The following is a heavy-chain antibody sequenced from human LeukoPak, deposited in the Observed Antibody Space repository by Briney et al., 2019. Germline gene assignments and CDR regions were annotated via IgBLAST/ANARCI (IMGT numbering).Heavy chain of an antibody. Sequence: PSETLSLSCAVYGGSFSGYYWSWIREPPGEGLEWIWEINNSGSTKYNPSLKSRVTTSVDTSTNKFSLKLSSVTAADTAVYYCAREKGAASRAWFDPWGQGTLVSVSS. J-gene: IGHJ5*02. CDR2: INNSGST. CDR1: GGSFSGYY. V-gene: IGHV4-34*01. D-gene: IGHD2-15*01. CDR3: AREKGAASRAWFDP.